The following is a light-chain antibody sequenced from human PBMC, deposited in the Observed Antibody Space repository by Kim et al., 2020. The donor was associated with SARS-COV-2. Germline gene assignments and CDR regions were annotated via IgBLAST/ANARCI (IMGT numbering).Light chain of an antibody. CDR2: EDT. CDR1: KLGDKN. Sequence: SYELTQPPSVSVSPGQTASITCSGDKLGDKNVFWYQQKTGQSPVLVIYEDTKRPSGIPERFSGSNSGNTATLTISGTQAMDEADYYCQAWDSSNVVFGGGTMLTVL. J-gene: IGLJ2*01. CDR3: QAWDSSNVV. V-gene: IGLV3-1*01.